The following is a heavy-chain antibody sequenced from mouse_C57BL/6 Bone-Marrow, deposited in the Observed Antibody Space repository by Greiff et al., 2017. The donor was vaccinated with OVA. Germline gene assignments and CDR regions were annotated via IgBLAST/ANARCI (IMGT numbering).Heavy chain of an antibody. CDR3: ARSGTTVVAPYYFDY. Sequence: VQLQQSGAELARPGASVKMSCKASGYTFTSYTMHWVKQRPGQGLEWIGYINPSSGYTKYNQKFKDKATLTADKSSSPAYMQLSSLTSEDSAVYYCARSGTTVVAPYYFDYWGQGTTLTVSS. J-gene: IGHJ2*01. V-gene: IGHV1-4*01. D-gene: IGHD1-1*01. CDR1: GYTFTSYT. CDR2: INPSSGYT.